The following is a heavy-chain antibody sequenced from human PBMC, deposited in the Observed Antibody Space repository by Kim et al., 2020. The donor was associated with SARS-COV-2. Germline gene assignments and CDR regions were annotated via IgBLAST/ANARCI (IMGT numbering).Heavy chain of an antibody. CDR2: DGSNT. D-gene: IGHD2-21*01. CDR3: AKAYDD. J-gene: IGHJ4*02. V-gene: IGHV3-74*03. Sequence: DGSNTKYADSVKGRLTISRDNAKNTVYIQMNSLRGEDTAVYYCAKAYDDWGQGTLVTVSS.